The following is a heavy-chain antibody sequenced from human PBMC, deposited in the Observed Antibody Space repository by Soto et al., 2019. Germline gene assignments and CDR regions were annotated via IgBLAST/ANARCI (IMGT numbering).Heavy chain of an antibody. Sequence: SETLSLTCAVYGGSFSGYYWSWIRQPPGKGLEWIGEINHSGSTNYNPSLKSRVTISVDTSKNQFSLKLSSVTAADTAVYYCAKTMAMVRGVKGWFEPWGQGTLVTVSS. CDR2: INHSGST. CDR3: AKTMAMVRGVKGWFEP. D-gene: IGHD3-10*01. V-gene: IGHV4-34*01. J-gene: IGHJ5*02. CDR1: GGSFSGYY.